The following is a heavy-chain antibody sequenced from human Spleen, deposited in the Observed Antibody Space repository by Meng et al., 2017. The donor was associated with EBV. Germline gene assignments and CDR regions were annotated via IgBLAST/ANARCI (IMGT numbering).Heavy chain of an antibody. J-gene: IGHJ4*02. CDR3: ARGLGGHYPTMEY. V-gene: IGHV4-4*02. D-gene: IGHD3-22*01. Sequence: HLQGSGPGLVKPSGTLSLTCAVAGASIDSSDWWTWVRQAPGKGLEWIGEIHHSGTTNYNPSLESRVTISIDKSDNQFSLKLTSVTAADTAVYYCARGLGGHYPTMEYWGQGTLVTVSS. CDR1: GASIDSSDW. CDR2: IHHSGTT.